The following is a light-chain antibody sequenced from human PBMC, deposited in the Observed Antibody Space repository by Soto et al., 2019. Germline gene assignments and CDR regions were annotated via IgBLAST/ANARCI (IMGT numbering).Light chain of an antibody. CDR3: QQYNNWPRT. CDR2: SAF. J-gene: IGKJ1*01. CDR1: QSISNN. Sequence: EIVMTQSPATLSVSPGERATLSCRASQSISNNLAWYQQKPGQAPRLLIYSAFIRASGIPASFSGSGSGTEFTLTISSLQSEDFAVYYCQQYNNWPRTVGQGTKVDIK. V-gene: IGKV3-15*01.